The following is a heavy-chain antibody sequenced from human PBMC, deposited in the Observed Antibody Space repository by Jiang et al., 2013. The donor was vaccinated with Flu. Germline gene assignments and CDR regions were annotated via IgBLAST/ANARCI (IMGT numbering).Heavy chain of an antibody. Sequence: PGLVKPSETLSLTCTVSGGSISSYYWSWIRQPPGKGLEWIGYIYYSGSTNYNPSLKSRVTISVDTSKNQFSLKLSSVTAADTAVYYCATATVTTSGMDVWGKGTTVTVSS. V-gene: IGHV4-59*01. CDR3: ATATVTTSGMDV. D-gene: IGHD4-11*01. CDR2: IYYSGST. J-gene: IGHJ6*04. CDR1: GGSISSYY.